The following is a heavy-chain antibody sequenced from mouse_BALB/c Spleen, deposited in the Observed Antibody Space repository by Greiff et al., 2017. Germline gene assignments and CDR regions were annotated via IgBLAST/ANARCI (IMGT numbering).Heavy chain of an antibody. D-gene: IGHD2-14*01. J-gene: IGHJ1*01. CDR2: ISSGGGST. Sequence: DVMLVESGGGLVKPGGSLKLSCAASGFAFSSYDMSWVRQTPEKRLEWVAYISSGGGSTYYPDTVKGRFTISRDNAKNTLYLQMSSLKSEDTAMYYCARYRDWYFDVWGAGTTVTVSS. CDR1: GFAFSSYD. V-gene: IGHV5-12-1*01. CDR3: ARYRDWYFDV.